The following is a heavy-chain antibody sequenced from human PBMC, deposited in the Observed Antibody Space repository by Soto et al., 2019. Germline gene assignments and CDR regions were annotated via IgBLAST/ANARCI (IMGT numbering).Heavy chain of an antibody. V-gene: IGHV3-64*01. CDR3: ARVLQAVAGTLDAFDI. CDR2: ISSNGRST. J-gene: IGHJ3*02. CDR1: GFTFSTYA. D-gene: IGHD6-19*01. Sequence: GGSLRLSCATSGFTFSTYAMHWVRQAPGKGLEYVSAISSNGRSTYYANSVKGRFTISRDNSKNTLYLQMDSLRAEDMAVYYCARVLQAVAGTLDAFDIWGQGTMVTVSS.